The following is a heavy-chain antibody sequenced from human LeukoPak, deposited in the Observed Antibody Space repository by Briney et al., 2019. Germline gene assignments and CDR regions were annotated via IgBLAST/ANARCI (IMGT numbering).Heavy chain of an antibody. CDR3: AKDTTLFRQLTRGGAFDF. Sequence: GGSLRLSCAASGFTFSDYYMSWIRQAPGKGLEWVSYISSSGSTIYYADSVKGRFTISRDNSNNTLYLQMNSLRAEDTALYYCAKDTTLFRQLTRGGAFDFWGQGTMVAVSS. V-gene: IGHV3-11*01. CDR1: GFTFSDYY. CDR2: ISSSGSTI. J-gene: IGHJ3*01. D-gene: IGHD3-10*01.